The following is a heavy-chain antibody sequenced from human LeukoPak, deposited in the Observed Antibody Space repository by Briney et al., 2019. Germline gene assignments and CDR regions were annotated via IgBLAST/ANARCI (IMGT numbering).Heavy chain of an antibody. CDR2: INHSGST. V-gene: IGHV4-34*01. D-gene: IGHD2-2*01. CDR1: GGSFSGYY. CDR3: ARGGKSRYCSSTSCSASYYYYYMDV. Sequence: SETLSLTCAVYGGSFSGYYWSWIRQPPGKGLEWIGEINHSGSTNYNPPLKSRVTISVDTSKNQFSLKLSSVTAADTAVYYCARGGKSRYCSSTSCSASYYYYYMDVWGKGTTVTVSS. J-gene: IGHJ6*03.